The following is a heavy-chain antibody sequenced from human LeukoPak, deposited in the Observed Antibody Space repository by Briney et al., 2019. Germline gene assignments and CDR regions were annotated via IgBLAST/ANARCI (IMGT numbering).Heavy chain of an antibody. CDR2: ISSSSSYI. CDR1: GFTFSSYS. Sequence: GGSLRLSCAASGFTFSSYSMNWVRQAPGKGLEWVSSISSSSSYIYYADSVKGRSTISRDNAKNSLYLQMNSLRAEDTAVYYCAREITANGMDVWGQGTTVTVSS. V-gene: IGHV3-21*01. D-gene: IGHD3-10*01. CDR3: AREITANGMDV. J-gene: IGHJ6*02.